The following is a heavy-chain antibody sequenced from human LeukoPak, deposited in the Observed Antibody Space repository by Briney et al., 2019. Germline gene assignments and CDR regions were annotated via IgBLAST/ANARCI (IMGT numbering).Heavy chain of an antibody. J-gene: IGHJ4*02. V-gene: IGHV1-2*04. CDR1: GYTFTGYY. D-gene: IGHD3-3*01. CDR3: ARGRSGYYTPDFDY. Sequence: ASVKVSCTASGYTFTGYYMYWVRQAPGQGLEWMGWINPNSGGTNYAQKFQGWVTMTRDTSLSTAYMELSRLRSDDTAVYCCARGRSGYYTPDFDYWGQGTLVTVSS. CDR2: INPNSGGT.